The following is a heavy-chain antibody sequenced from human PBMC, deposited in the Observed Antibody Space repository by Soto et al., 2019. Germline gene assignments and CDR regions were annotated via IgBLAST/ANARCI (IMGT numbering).Heavy chain of an antibody. D-gene: IGHD2-2*02. V-gene: IGHV1-69*02. CDR3: AMEYCSSTSCYRDY. J-gene: IGHJ4*02. CDR1: GGTFSSYT. CDR2: IIPILGIA. Sequence: QVQLVQSGAEVKKPGSSVKVSCKASGGTFSSYTISWVRQAPGQGLEWMGRIIPILGIANYAQKFQGRVTINADTSTRRAYMELSSLRSEDTAVYYCAMEYCSSTSCYRDYWGQGTLVTVSS.